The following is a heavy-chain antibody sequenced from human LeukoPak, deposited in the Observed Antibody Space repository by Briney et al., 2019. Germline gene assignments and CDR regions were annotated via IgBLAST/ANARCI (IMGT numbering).Heavy chain of an antibody. D-gene: IGHD5-24*01. J-gene: IGHJ4*02. V-gene: IGHV4-59*08. Sequence: PSETLSLTCTVSGGSVSSYYWSWIRQPPGKGLEWIGYIYYSGSTNYNPSLKSRVTISVDTSKNQFSLKLSSVTAADTAVYYCARLVRWLQLYYFDYWGQGRLVTVSS. CDR2: IYYSGST. CDR3: ARLVRWLQLYYFDY. CDR1: GGSVSSYY.